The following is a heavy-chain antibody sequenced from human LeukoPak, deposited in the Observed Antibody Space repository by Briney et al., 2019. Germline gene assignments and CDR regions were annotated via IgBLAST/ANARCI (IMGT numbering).Heavy chain of an antibody. CDR1: GFTLTSYY. V-gene: IGHV1-46*01. CDR2: LNPKTGTT. CDR3: VRDQRRIEVAGYYSDY. J-gene: IGHJ4*02. Sequence: GASVKISCKASGFTLTSYYFFWVRLAPGQGLEWMGILNPKTGTTGYAQKFQGRVSMTRDTSTSTVYMELGSLRSEDSAIYYCVRDQRRIEVAGYYSDYWGQGTLVTVSA. D-gene: IGHD6-19*01.